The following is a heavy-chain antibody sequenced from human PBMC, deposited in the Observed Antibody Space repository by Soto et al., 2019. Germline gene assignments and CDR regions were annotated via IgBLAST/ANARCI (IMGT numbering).Heavy chain of an antibody. CDR1: GFTFSSYA. CDR2: ISYDGSNK. V-gene: IGHV3-30-3*01. J-gene: IGHJ6*01. CDR3: ARGSSSSSTSGPYYYYYGMDV. Sequence: QVQLVESGGGVVQPGRSLRLSCAASGFTFSSYAMHWVRQAPGKGLEWVAVISYDGSNKYYADSVKGRFNISRDNSKNTLYLQMNSLRAEDTAVYYCARGSSSSSTSGPYYYYYGMDVWGQGTTVTVSS. D-gene: IGHD6-6*01.